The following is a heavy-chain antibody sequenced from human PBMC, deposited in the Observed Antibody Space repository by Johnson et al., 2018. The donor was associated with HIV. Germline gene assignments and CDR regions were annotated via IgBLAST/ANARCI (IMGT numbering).Heavy chain of an antibody. V-gene: IGHV3-7*01. CDR1: GFTFSSYW. CDR3: ARDRVPDAFDI. CDR2: IKQDGSEK. J-gene: IGHJ3*02. Sequence: VQLVESGGGLVQPGGSLRLSCAASGFTFSSYWMSWVRQAPGKGLEWVANIKQDGSEKYYVDSVKGRFTISRDNAKNSLYPQMNSLRAEDTAVYYCARDRVPDAFDIWGQGTMVTVSS. D-gene: IGHD3-3*01.